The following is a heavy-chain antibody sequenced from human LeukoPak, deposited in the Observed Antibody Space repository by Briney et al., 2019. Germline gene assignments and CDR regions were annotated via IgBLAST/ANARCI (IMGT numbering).Heavy chain of an antibody. CDR3: ARDRGAATGTVSLDY. D-gene: IGHD1-1*01. Sequence: GGSLRLSCAASGFTFSSYAMSWVRQAPGKGLEWVSVISGSGDSTYYADSVKGRFTISRDNSKNTLYLQMNSLRAEDTAVYYCARDRGAATGTVSLDYWGQGTLVTVSS. V-gene: IGHV3-23*01. J-gene: IGHJ4*02. CDR1: GFTFSSYA. CDR2: ISGSGDST.